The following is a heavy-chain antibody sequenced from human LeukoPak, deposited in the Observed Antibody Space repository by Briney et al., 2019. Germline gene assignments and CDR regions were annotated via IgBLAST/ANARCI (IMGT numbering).Heavy chain of an antibody. Sequence: QSGRSPRLSCAASGFTFSSYAMHWVRQAPGKGLEWVAVISYDGSNKYYADSVKGRFTISRDNSKNTLYLQMNSLRAEDTAVYYCARVWTTGLYDYWGQGTLVTVSS. CDR1: GFTFSSYA. V-gene: IGHV3-30-3*01. CDR3: ARVWTTGLYDY. J-gene: IGHJ4*02. CDR2: ISYDGSNK. D-gene: IGHD4-17*01.